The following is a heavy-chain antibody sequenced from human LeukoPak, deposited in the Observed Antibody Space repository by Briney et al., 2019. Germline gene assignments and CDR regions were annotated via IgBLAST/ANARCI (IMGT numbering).Heavy chain of an antibody. D-gene: IGHD1-1*01. CDR1: GYSISSGYY. Sequence: SETLSLTCAVSGYSISSGYYWGWIRQPPGKGLEWIGSIYYSGSTYYNPSLKSRVTISVDTSKNQFSLKLSSVTAADTAVYYCASLDGPAFDYYYYMDVWGKGTTVTVSS. V-gene: IGHV4-38-2*01. J-gene: IGHJ6*03. CDR2: IYYSGST. CDR3: ASLDGPAFDYYYYMDV.